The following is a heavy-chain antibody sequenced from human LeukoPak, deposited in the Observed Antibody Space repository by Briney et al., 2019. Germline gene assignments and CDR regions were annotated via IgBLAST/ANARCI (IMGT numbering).Heavy chain of an antibody. V-gene: IGHV3-7*01. CDR2: IKQDGSEK. CDR3: ARASSQPGYYESDYYYMDV. CDR1: GFTFSSYW. D-gene: IGHD3-22*01. J-gene: IGHJ6*03. Sequence: QSGGSLRLSCAASGFTFSSYWMSWVRQAPGKGLEWVANIKQDGSEKYYVDSVKGRFTISRDNAKNSLYLQMNSLRAEDTAVYYCARASSQPGYYESDYYYMDVWGKGTTVTVSS.